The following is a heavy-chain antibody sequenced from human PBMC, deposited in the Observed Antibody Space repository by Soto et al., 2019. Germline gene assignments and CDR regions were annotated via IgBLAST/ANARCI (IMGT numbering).Heavy chain of an antibody. D-gene: IGHD3-10*01. CDR2: ISSGGSSI. CDR3: ASVAIGTNIRGAPDF. V-gene: IGHV3-11*01. CDR1: GFTFSDYY. Sequence: GGSLRLSCAASGFTFSDYYMTWIRQAPGKGLEWVSYISSGGSSIYYADSVKGRFTISRDNAKNSLYLQMNSLRAEDTAMYYCASVAIGTNIRGAPDFWGQGTLVTVS. J-gene: IGHJ5*01.